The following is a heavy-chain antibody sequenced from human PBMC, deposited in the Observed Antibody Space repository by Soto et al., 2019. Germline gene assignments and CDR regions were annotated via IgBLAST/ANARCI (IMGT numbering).Heavy chain of an antibody. CDR3: ARDQSVDIVLMVYAANFDY. D-gene: IGHD2-8*01. Sequence: ASVKVSCKASGYTFTSYGISWVRQAPGQGLEWMGWISAYNGNTNYAQKLLGRVTMTTDTSTSTAYMELRSLRSDDTAVYYCARDQSVDIVLMVYAANFDYWGQGTLVTVSS. J-gene: IGHJ4*02. CDR1: GYTFTSYG. V-gene: IGHV1-18*01. CDR2: ISAYNGNT.